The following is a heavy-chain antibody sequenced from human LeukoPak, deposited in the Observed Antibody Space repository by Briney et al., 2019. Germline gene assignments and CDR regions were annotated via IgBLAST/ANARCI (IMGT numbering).Heavy chain of an antibody. Sequence: PGGSLRLSCAASQFIFNNYAMSWVRQAPGKGLEWVASISYDGVDKYYADSLKGRFTMSRDNSKNSVYLQMDSLRVEDTAMYYCAKDVDTVMDWANDAFDVWGQGTKVIVSS. CDR1: QFIFNNYA. J-gene: IGHJ3*01. CDR3: AKDVDTVMDWANDAFDV. V-gene: IGHV3-30-3*01. CDR2: ISYDGVDK. D-gene: IGHD5-18*01.